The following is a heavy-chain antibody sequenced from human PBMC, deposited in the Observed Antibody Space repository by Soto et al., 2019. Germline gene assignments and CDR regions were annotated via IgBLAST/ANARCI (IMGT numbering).Heavy chain of an antibody. Sequence: SETLSLTCTVSGGSISSGGYYWSWIRQHPGKGLEWIGYIYYSGSTYYNPSLKSRVTISVDTSKNQFSLKLSSVTAADTAVYYCARGEKLPPTSDGYWFDRLGQGTLVTVSS. CDR2: IYYSGST. CDR3: ARGEKLPPTSDGYWFDR. J-gene: IGHJ5*02. D-gene: IGHD1-26*01. V-gene: IGHV4-31*03. CDR1: GGSISSGGYY.